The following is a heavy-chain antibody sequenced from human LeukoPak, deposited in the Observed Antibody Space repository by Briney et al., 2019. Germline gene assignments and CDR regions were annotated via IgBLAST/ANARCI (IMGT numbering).Heavy chain of an antibody. CDR2: INPNSGDT. Sequence: ASVKVSCKASGYTFTGYYMYWVRQAPGQGLEWMGWINPNSGDTNYAQKFQGRVTMTRDTSISTLYMELNSLTSDDTAVYYCARDHNWGPDYWGQGTLVSVSS. J-gene: IGHJ4*02. CDR3: ARDHNWGPDY. V-gene: IGHV1-2*02. D-gene: IGHD7-27*01. CDR1: GYTFTGYY.